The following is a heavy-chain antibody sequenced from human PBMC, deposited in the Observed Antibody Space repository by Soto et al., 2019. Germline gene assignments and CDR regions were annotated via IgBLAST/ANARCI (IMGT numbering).Heavy chain of an antibody. Sequence: PSETLSLTCTVSGGSITNYYWTWIRQPPGKGPEWIGNIYYSGRTYYNPSLKSRVTISVDTSKNQFSLNLSSVTAADTAVYYCARFAKEENPKVGSWYYFDYWGQGTRVTVSS. J-gene: IGHJ4*02. V-gene: IGHV4-59*06. D-gene: IGHD6-13*01. CDR3: ARFAKEENPKVGSWYYFDY. CDR2: IYYSGRT. CDR1: GGSITNYY.